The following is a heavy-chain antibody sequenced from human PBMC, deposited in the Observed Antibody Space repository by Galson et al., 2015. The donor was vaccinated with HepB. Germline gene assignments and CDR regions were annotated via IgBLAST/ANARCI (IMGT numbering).Heavy chain of an antibody. D-gene: IGHD2-21*02. CDR1: GFTFSNYE. V-gene: IGHV3-48*03. J-gene: IGHJ4*02. CDR3: EREVVTAPSFDY. CDR2: ISSSGSNR. Sequence: SLRLSGAAPGFTFSNYEMNWVRQAPGKGLEWVSYISSSGSNRHYADSVKGRFTISRDNAENSLYLQMYSLRAEDTAVYDCEREVVTAPSFDYWGQGTLVTVSS.